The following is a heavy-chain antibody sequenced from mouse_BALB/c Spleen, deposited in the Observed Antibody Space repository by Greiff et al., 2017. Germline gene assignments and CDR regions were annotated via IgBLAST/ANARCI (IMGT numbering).Heavy chain of an antibody. D-gene: IGHD1-1*01. CDR3: TRDYGSSTWFAY. CDR1: GYTFTSYY. Sequence: QVQLQQPGAELVKPGASVKLSCKASGYTFTSYYMYWVKQRPGQGLEWIGGINPSNGGTNFNEKFKSKATLTVDKSSSTAYMQLSSLTSEDSAVYYCTRDYGSSTWFAYWGQGTLVTVSA. J-gene: IGHJ3*01. CDR2: INPSNGGT. V-gene: IGHV1S81*02.